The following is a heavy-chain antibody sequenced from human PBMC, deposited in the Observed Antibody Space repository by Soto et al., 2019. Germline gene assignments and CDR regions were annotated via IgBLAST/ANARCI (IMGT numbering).Heavy chain of an antibody. J-gene: IGHJ6*03. Sequence: EVQLVESGGGLVQPGGSLRLSCATSGFILSDCAMNWVRQAPGKGLEWVSYISSSSSVIAYEDSAKGRFTVTRDSARNSLYLQMNSLRAEDTAVYYCARDLSWGSNWYYYMDVWGKGTPVTVSS. CDR1: GFILSDCA. D-gene: IGHD7-27*01. CDR2: ISSSSSVI. CDR3: ARDLSWGSNWYYYMDV. V-gene: IGHV3-48*01.